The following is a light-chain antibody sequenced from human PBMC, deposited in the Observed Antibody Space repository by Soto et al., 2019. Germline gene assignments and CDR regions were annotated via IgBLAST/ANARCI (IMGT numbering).Light chain of an antibody. CDR3: CSYAGSSTYV. CDR1: SSDVGSYNL. Sequence: QSALTQPASVSGSPGQSITISCTGTSSDVGSYNLVSWYQQHPGKAPKLMIYEGSKRPSGVSNRFSGSKSGNTASLTIYGLQAEDEAYYYCCSYAGSSTYVFGTGTKVAVL. CDR2: EGS. J-gene: IGLJ1*01. V-gene: IGLV2-23*01.